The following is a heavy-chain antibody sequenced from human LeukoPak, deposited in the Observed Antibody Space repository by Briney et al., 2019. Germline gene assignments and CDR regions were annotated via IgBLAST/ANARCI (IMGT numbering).Heavy chain of an antibody. D-gene: IGHD6-6*01. Sequence: WVRQPPGKGLEWIASIYYTETTYYNPSLKSRVTISVDTSRNQFSLKLNSVTAADTAVYFCVSGYTSSSFDYWGQGALVTVSS. CDR3: VSGYTSSSFDY. J-gene: IGHJ4*02. V-gene: IGHV4-39*01. CDR2: IYYTETT.